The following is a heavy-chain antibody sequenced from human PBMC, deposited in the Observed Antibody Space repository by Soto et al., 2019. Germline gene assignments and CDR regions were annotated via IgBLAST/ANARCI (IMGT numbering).Heavy chain of an antibody. CDR2: ISHSGST. CDR3: ASQSWGITEFDY. CDR1: GGSISSSNW. V-gene: IGHV4-4*02. J-gene: IGHJ4*02. D-gene: IGHD7-27*01. Sequence: PSETLSLTCAVSGGSISSSNWWSWVRQPPGKGLEWIGEISHSGSTNYNPSLKSRVTISVDKSKNQFSLKLSSVTAADTAVYYCASQSWGITEFDYWGQGTLVTVSS.